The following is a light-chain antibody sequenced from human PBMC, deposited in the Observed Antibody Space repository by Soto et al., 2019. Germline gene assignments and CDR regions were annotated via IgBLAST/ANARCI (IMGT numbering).Light chain of an antibody. CDR2: ESS. CDR3: QHLKSFPIT. CDR1: QGISTL. J-gene: IGKJ5*01. V-gene: IGKV1-9*01. Sequence: IQLTQSPSSLSASVGDRVTITCRASQGISTLLAWYQQKPGKAPKVLIYESSLLQSGVPSRFSGSGSVTDFTLTISSLQPEDFATYYCQHLKSFPITFGQGTRLEIK.